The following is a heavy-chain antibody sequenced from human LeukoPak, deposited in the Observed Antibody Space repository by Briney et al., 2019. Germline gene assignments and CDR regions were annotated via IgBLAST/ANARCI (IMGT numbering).Heavy chain of an antibody. CDR2: IIPIFGTA. J-gene: IGHJ1*01. D-gene: IGHD2-2*02. Sequence: ASEKVSCKASGGTFSSYAISWVRQAPGQGLEWMGGIIPIFGTANYAQKFQGRVTITADESTSTAYMELSSLRSEDTAVYYCAREGIPAAIDTSKYFQHWGQGTLVTVSS. CDR3: AREGIPAAIDTSKYFQH. V-gene: IGHV1-69*13. CDR1: GGTFSSYA.